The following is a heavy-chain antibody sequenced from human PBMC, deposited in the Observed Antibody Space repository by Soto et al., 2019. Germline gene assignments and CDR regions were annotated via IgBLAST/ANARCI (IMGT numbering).Heavy chain of an antibody. CDR3: ARGAGGQTYYSGSGSYRGRGMDV. CDR2: IIPIFGTA. V-gene: IGHV1-69*06. Sequence: SVKVSCKASGGTFSSYAISWVRQAPGQGLEWMGGIIPIFGTANYAQKFQGRVTITADKSTSTAYMELSSLRSEDTAVYYCARGAGGQTYYSGSGSYRGRGMDVWGQGTTVTVSS. D-gene: IGHD3-10*01. J-gene: IGHJ6*02. CDR1: GGTFSSYA.